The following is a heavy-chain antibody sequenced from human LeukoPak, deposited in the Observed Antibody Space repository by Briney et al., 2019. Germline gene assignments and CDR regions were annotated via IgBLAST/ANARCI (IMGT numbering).Heavy chain of an antibody. J-gene: IGHJ4*02. Sequence: GGSLRLSCTASGFSFRNYAMHWVRQAPGKGLEWVTLISYDGSNKYYADSVKGRFTISRDNSKNTLFLQMNSLRAEDTAVFYCARAGGVIKPLDYWGQGTLVTVSS. CDR1: GFSFRNYA. V-gene: IGHV3-30-3*01. D-gene: IGHD2/OR15-2a*01. CDR3: ARAGGVIKPLDY. CDR2: ISYDGSNK.